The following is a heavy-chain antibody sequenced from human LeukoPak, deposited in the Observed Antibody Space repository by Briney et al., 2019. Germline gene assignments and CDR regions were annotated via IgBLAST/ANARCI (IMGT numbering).Heavy chain of an antibody. Sequence: ASVKVSCKASGYTFTSYYMHWVRQAPGQGLEWMGIINPSGGSTSYAQKLQGRVTMTRDTSTSTVYMELSSLRSEDTAVYYCARDYLMGDFDYWGQGTLVTVSS. V-gene: IGHV1-46*01. D-gene: IGHD3-16*01. CDR1: GYTFTSYY. CDR2: INPSGGST. J-gene: IGHJ4*02. CDR3: ARDYLMGDFDY.